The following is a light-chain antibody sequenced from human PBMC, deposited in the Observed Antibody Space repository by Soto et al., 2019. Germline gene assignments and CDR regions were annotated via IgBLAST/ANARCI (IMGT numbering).Light chain of an antibody. CDR2: DAF. CDR1: QTVDSSS. Sequence: ENVLTQSPGSLSLSPGERASLSCSASQTVDSSSLAWYQQKPGPAPRLLLFDAFNRATGIPDRFSGSGSGTDFTLTSSRREPEEFALYYCQQYGSSPFTCGPGTTVDV. CDR3: QQYGSSPFT. V-gene: IGKV3-20*01. J-gene: IGKJ3*01.